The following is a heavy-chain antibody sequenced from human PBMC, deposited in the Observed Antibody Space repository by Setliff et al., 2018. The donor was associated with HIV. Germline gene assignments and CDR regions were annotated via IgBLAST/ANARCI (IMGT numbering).Heavy chain of an antibody. Sequence: GASVKVSCKASGYTFTDYYINWVQQAPGKGLEWMGHIDPEDGETIYAEKFQGRVTITADTSTDTAYMELSSLRSEDTATYYCATDTYYYDSRGSAATLWGQGTLVTVSS. CDR1: GYTFTDYY. D-gene: IGHD3-22*01. J-gene: IGHJ4*02. CDR3: ATDTYYYDSRGSAATL. V-gene: IGHV1-69-2*01. CDR2: IDPEDGET.